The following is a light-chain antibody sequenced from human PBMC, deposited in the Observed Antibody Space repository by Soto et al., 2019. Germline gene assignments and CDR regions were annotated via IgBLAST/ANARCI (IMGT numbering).Light chain of an antibody. CDR1: SSNIGAGYD. V-gene: IGLV1-40*01. CDR3: QSYDSSLIVSKV. Sequence: QSVLTQPPSVSGAPGPRVTISCSGSSSNIGAGYDVQWYRQFPGTAPNPIIYANSDRPSGVPDRFSGSKSGTSASLAITGLQAEDEADDYCQSYDSSLIVSKVFGTGTKVTVL. CDR2: ANS. J-gene: IGLJ1*01.